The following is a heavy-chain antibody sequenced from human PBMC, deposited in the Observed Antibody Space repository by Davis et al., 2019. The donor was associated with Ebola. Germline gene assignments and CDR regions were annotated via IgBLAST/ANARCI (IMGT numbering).Heavy chain of an antibody. CDR3: GGGRCSGGSCYSSVDV. V-gene: IGHV3-33*01. CDR2: IWYDGDNK. Sequence: PGGSLRLSCAASGFTFSTYGMHWVRQAPGKGLEWVGVIWYDGDNKYYADSVKGRFTISRDNSKNTLYLQMNSLRADDTAVYYCGGGRCSGGSCYSSVDVWGQGTTVTVSS. D-gene: IGHD2-15*01. J-gene: IGHJ6*02. CDR1: GFTFSTYG.